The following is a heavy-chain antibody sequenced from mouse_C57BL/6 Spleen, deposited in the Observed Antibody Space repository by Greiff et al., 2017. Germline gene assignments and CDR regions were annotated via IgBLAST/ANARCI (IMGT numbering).Heavy chain of an antibody. CDR1: GFTITNSY. D-gene: IGHD2-5*01. CDR2: IVPANGNT. Sequence: VQLQQSVAELVRPGASVKLSCTASGFTITNSYMHWVKQRPEQGLEWIGRIVPANGNTNYAPKFQGKATITADTTSHTAYLQLGSLTSEDTAIYYCARDYSNYYFDYWGQGTTLTVSS. CDR3: ARDYSNYYFDY. J-gene: IGHJ2*01. V-gene: IGHV14-3*01.